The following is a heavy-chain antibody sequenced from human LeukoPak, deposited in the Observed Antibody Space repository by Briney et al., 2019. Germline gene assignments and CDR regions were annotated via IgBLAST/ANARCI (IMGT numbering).Heavy chain of an antibody. V-gene: IGHV4-4*02. D-gene: IGHD2-8*01. CDR2: ISLTGLN. CDR3: SRENGASFPFGY. Sequence: PSGTLSLTCGVSGGSISNTNWWRWVRQPPGRGLEGCGVISLTGLNHYNPSLESRVTVSLDKSNNQLSLNLTSVTAADTAVYYCSRENGASFPFGYWGQGILVTVLS. CDR1: GGSISNTNW. J-gene: IGHJ4*02.